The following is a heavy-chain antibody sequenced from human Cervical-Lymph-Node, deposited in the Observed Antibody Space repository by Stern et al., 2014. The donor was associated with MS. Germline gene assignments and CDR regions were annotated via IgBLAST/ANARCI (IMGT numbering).Heavy chain of an antibody. V-gene: IGHV1-69*09. CDR1: GGTFSSYA. CDR2: IIPILGIA. Sequence: VQLVQSGAEVKKPGSSVKVSCKASGGTFSSYAISWVRQAPGQGLEWMGRIIPILGIANYAQKFQGRVTITADKSTSTADMELSSLRSEDTAVYYCAFTMTQQGWFDPWGQGTLVTVSS. D-gene: IGHD1/OR15-1a*01. J-gene: IGHJ5*02. CDR3: AFTMTQQGWFDP.